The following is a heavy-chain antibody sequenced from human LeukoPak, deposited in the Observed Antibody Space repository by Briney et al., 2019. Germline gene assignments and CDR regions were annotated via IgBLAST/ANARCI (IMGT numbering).Heavy chain of an antibody. Sequence: SETLSLTCGVTGGSFSTHFWAWIRQSPARGLEWIGEINQSGDTDYNPSLKRRVKISIDVSRSQFSLTLTSVTVADTAMYYCARVLGIAVVAGATEDNYFDSWGQGALVTVSS. CDR3: ARVLGIAVVAGATEDNYFDS. D-gene: IGHD2-2*03. CDR1: GGSFSTHF. CDR2: INQSGDT. V-gene: IGHV4-34*01. J-gene: IGHJ4*02.